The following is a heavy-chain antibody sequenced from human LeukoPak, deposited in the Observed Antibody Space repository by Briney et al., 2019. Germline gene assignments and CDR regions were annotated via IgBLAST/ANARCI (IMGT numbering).Heavy chain of an antibody. Sequence: QSGGSLRLPCAASGFTFSNYWMSWVRQAPGKGLEWVANIKQDGSEKYYVDSVKGRFTISRDNAKNSLYLQMNSLRAEDTAVYYCARESSSWYDGRFDYWGQGTLVTVSS. V-gene: IGHV3-7*01. J-gene: IGHJ4*02. CDR3: ARESSSWYDGRFDY. CDR2: IKQDGSEK. D-gene: IGHD6-13*01. CDR1: GFTFSNYW.